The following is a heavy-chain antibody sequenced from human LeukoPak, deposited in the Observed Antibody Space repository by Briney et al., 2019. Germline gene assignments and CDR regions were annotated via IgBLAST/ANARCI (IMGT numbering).Heavy chain of an antibody. CDR2: ISSSSSYI. CDR1: GFTFRSYS. V-gene: IGHV3-21*01. Sequence: PGGSLRLSCAASGFTFRSYSMNWVRQAPGKGLEWVSSISSSSSYIYYADSVKGRFTISRDNSKNTLYLQMNSLRAEDTAVYYCAKGQGYYDSSGNFDYWGQGTLVTVSS. J-gene: IGHJ4*02. D-gene: IGHD3-22*01. CDR3: AKGQGYYDSSGNFDY.